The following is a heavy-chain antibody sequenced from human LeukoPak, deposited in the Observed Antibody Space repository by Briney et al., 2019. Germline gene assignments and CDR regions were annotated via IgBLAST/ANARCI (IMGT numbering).Heavy chain of an antibody. V-gene: IGHV4-39*01. Sequence: SETLSLTCTVSGGSISSSSYYWGWIRQPPGTGLEWIGSIYYSGSTYYNPSLKSRVTISVDTSKNQFSLKLSSVTAADTAVYYCARGGWFGESPFGYWGQGTLVTVSS. CDR3: ARGGWFGESPFGY. CDR2: IYYSGST. D-gene: IGHD3-10*01. CDR1: GGSISSSSYY. J-gene: IGHJ4*02.